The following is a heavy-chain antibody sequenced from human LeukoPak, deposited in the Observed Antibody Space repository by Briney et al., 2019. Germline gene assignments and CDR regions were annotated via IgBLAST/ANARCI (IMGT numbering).Heavy chain of an antibody. V-gene: IGHV4-38-2*02. Sequence: SETLSLTCTVSGYSISSGYYWGWIRQPPGKGLEWIGSIYYSGSTYYNPSLKSRVTISVDTSKNQFSLKLSSVTAADTAVYYRARRGRAARYDFWSDYPEVAFDIWGQGTMVTVSS. CDR1: GYSISSGYY. CDR3: ARRGRAARYDFWSDYPEVAFDI. J-gene: IGHJ3*02. CDR2: IYYSGST. D-gene: IGHD3-3*01.